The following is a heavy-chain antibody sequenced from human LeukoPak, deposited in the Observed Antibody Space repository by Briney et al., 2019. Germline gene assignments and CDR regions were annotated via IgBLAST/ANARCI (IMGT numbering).Heavy chain of an antibody. CDR1: GFTFSSYA. CDR2: ISGSGGST. CDR3: AKGDIVVVPAAKDEFGFDC. J-gene: IGHJ4*02. Sequence: PGGSLRLSCAASGFTFSSYAMSWVRQAPGKGLEWVSAISGSGGSTYYADSVKGRFTISRDNSKNTLYLQMNSLRAEDTAVHYCAKGDIVVVPAAKDEFGFDCWGQGTLVTVSS. D-gene: IGHD2-2*01. V-gene: IGHV3-23*01.